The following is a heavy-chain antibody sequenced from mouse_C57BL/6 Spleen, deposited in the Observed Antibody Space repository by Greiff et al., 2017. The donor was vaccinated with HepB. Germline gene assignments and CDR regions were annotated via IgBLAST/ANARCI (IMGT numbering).Heavy chain of an antibody. CDR3: ARSRYYDGALDY. V-gene: IGHV1-72*01. J-gene: IGHJ2*01. Sequence: QVQLQQPGAELVKPGASVKLSCKASGYTFTSYWMHWVKQRPGRGLEWIGRIDPNGGGTKYNEKFKSKATLTVDKPSSTAYMQLSSLTSEDSAFYYCARSRYYDGALDYWGQGTTLTVSS. D-gene: IGHD1-1*01. CDR1: GYTFTSYW. CDR2: IDPNGGGT.